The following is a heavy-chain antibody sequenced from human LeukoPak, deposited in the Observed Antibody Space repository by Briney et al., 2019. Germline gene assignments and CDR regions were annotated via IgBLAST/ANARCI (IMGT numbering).Heavy chain of an antibody. CDR3: ARDQSAAGYWYFDL. Sequence: SETLSLTCTVSGGSIRSYYWSWMRQPAGKGLEWIGRIYTSGSTNYNPSLKSRVSMSVDTPKNQVSLKLSSVTAADTAVYYCARDQSAAGYWYFDLWGRGTLVSVS. J-gene: IGHJ2*01. V-gene: IGHV4-4*07. CDR1: GGSIRSYY. CDR2: IYTSGST. D-gene: IGHD6-19*01.